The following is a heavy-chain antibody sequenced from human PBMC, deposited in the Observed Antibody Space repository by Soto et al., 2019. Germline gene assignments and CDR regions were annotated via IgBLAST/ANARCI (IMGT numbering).Heavy chain of an antibody. CDR2: FDPEDGET. Sequence: ASVKVSCKVSGYTLTDLSMHWVRQAPGKGLEWMGGFDPEDGETIYAQKFQGRVTMTEDTSTDTAYMELSSLRSEDTAVYYCATRGHMVRGGTVKFDPWGQGTLVTVSS. J-gene: IGHJ5*02. V-gene: IGHV1-24*01. CDR1: GYTLTDLS. CDR3: ATRGHMVRGGTVKFDP. D-gene: IGHD3-10*01.